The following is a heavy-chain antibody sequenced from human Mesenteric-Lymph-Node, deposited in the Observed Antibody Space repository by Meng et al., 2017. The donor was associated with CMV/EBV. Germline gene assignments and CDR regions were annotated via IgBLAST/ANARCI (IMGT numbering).Heavy chain of an antibody. D-gene: IGHD5-24*01. CDR2: INWNGGSI. CDR3: AKGGAGYKEYYFDC. V-gene: IGHV3-9*03. CDR1: GFTFDDYA. J-gene: IGHJ4*02. Sequence: SLKISCAASGFTFDDYAMHWVRQATGKGLEWVSGINWNGGSIGYADSVKGRFTISRDNAKKSLYLQMNSLRAEDMALYYCAKGGAGYKEYYFDCWGQGTPVTVSS.